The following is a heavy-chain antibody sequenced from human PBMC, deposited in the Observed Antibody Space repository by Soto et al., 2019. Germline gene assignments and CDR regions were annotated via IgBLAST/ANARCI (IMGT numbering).Heavy chain of an antibody. CDR3: ASDYARFLEWLTSYYGMDV. Sequence: GGSLRLSCAASGFTFSSYSMNWVRQAPGKGLEWVSYISSSSSTICYADSVKGRFTISRDNAKNSLYLQMNSLRDEDTAVYYCASDYARFLEWLTSYYGMDVWGQGTTVTVSS. V-gene: IGHV3-48*02. J-gene: IGHJ6*02. CDR2: ISSSSSTI. CDR1: GFTFSSYS. D-gene: IGHD3-3*01.